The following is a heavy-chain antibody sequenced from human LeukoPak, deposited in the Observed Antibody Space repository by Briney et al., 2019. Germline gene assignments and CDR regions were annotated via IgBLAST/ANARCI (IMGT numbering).Heavy chain of an antibody. Sequence: ASVKLSCKVSGYTLTELSMHRVRQAPGKGLEWVGGFDPEDGETIYAQKFQGRVTMTEDTSTDTAYMELSSLRSEDTAVYYCATDSLRNDAFDIWGQGTMVTVSS. CDR1: GYTLTELS. CDR3: ATDSLRNDAFDI. D-gene: IGHD4-17*01. J-gene: IGHJ3*02. V-gene: IGHV1-24*01. CDR2: FDPEDGET.